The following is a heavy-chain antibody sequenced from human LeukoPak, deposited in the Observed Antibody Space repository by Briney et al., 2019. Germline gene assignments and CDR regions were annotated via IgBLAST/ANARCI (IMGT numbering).Heavy chain of an antibody. Sequence: GRSLRLSRASSGLTFKSHSMQWVRQAPDKGLEWVAVISYDGNNKYYADSVKGRFTISRDNSKNTLYLQMNSLRAEDTAVYYCARGRSDAFDIWGQGTMVTVSS. V-gene: IGHV3-30*04. J-gene: IGHJ3*02. CDR3: ARGRSDAFDI. CDR2: ISYDGNNK. D-gene: IGHD3-10*01. CDR1: GLTFKSHS.